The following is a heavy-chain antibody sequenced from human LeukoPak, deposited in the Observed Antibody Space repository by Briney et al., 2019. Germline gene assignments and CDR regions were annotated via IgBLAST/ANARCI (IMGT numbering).Heavy chain of an antibody. CDR2: FDPEHGET. D-gene: IGHD2-15*01. V-gene: IGHV1-24*01. CDR1: GFTLTELS. Sequence: ASVKVSCKVSGFTLTELSMHWVRQAPGKGLEWMGGFDPEHGETVYAQKFQGRLTMTEDTSTHTAYMELSSLRSDDTAVYYCATDPVGYCNADGCYSVDYWGQGTLVTVSS. J-gene: IGHJ4*02. CDR3: ATDPVGYCNADGCYSVDY.